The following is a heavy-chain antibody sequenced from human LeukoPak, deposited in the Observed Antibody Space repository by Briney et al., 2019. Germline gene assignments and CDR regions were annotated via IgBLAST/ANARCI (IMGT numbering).Heavy chain of an antibody. Sequence: SETLSLTCAVYGGSFSGYYLSWIRQPAGKGLEWIGEINHSGSTNYNPSLKSRVTISVDTSKNQFSLKLSSVTAADTAVYYCARGGQWLRPFAYWGQGTLVTVSS. CDR1: GGSFSGYY. CDR2: INHSGST. V-gene: IGHV4-34*01. J-gene: IGHJ4*02. D-gene: IGHD5-12*01. CDR3: ARGGQWLRPFAY.